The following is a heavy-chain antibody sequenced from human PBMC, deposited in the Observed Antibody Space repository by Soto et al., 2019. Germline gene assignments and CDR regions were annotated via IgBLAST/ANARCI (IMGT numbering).Heavy chain of an antibody. CDR3: ARAPPRYCSGGSCIFDY. D-gene: IGHD2-15*01. Sequence: QVQLVQSGAEVKKPGASVKVSCKASGYTFTSYAMHWVRQAPGQRLEWMGWINAGNGNTKYSQKFQGRVTINRDTSASTVYLELSSMRSEDTAMYYCARAPPRYCSGGSCIFDYWGQGTLVTVSS. V-gene: IGHV1-3*01. CDR2: INAGNGNT. J-gene: IGHJ4*02. CDR1: GYTFTSYA.